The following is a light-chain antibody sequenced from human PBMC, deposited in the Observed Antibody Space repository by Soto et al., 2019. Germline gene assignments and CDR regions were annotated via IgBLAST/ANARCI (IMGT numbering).Light chain of an antibody. J-gene: IGKJ2*01. V-gene: IGKV3-20*01. CDR2: GAS. CDR1: QSVYINS. CDR3: QQYGDSPFT. Sequence: EVVLTQSPGTLSLSPGESATPSCRASQSVYINSLAWYQHKRGRAPRLLIYGASTRATAVPDRFTGSGSGTDFALTISSLEPEDAAVYYCQQYGDSPFTFGPGTNLDIK.